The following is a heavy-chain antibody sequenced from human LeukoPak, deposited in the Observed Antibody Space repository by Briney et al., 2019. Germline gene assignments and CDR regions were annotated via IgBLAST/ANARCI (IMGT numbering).Heavy chain of an antibody. CDR1: GFTFSSYA. CDR3: ARDLQAAGLWGVLRVRVYYGMDV. D-gene: IGHD6-13*01. Sequence: GRSLRLSCAASGFTFSSYAMHWVRPAPGKGLEWVAVISYDGSNKYYADSVKGRFTISRDNSKNTLYLQMNSLRAEDTAVYYCARDLQAAGLWGVLRVRVYYGMDVWGRGTTVTVSS. CDR2: ISYDGSNK. V-gene: IGHV3-30-3*01. J-gene: IGHJ6*02.